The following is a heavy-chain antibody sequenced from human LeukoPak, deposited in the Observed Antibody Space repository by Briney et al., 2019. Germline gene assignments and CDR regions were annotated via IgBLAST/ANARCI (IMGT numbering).Heavy chain of an antibody. Sequence: ASVKVSCKASGYTFTSYGISWVRQAPGQGPEWMGWISAYNGNTNYAQKLQGRVTMTTDTSTSTAYMELRSLRSDDTAVYYCASVAAADPTYYYYYMDVWGKGTTVTVSS. CDR3: ASVAAADPTYYYYYMDV. CDR1: GYTFTSYG. CDR2: ISAYNGNT. V-gene: IGHV1-18*01. J-gene: IGHJ6*03. D-gene: IGHD6-13*01.